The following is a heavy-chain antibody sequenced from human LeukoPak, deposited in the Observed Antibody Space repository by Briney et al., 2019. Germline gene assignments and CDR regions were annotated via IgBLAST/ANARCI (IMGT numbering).Heavy chain of an antibody. CDR2: IIPIFGTA. Sequence: ASVTVSCKASGGTFSSYAISWVRQAPGQGLEWMGGIIPIFGTANYAQKFQGRVTITTDESTSTDYMELSSLRSEDTAVYYCARDRVLAAAGDYYFDYWGQGTLVTVSS. V-gene: IGHV1-69*05. J-gene: IGHJ4*02. CDR3: ARDRVLAAAGDYYFDY. D-gene: IGHD6-13*01. CDR1: GGTFSSYA.